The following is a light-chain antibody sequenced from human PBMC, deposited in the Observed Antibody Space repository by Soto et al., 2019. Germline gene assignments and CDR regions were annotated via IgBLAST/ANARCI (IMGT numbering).Light chain of an antibody. CDR3: QQYVSSLWT. Sequence: EIVLTQSPGTLSLSPGERATLSCRASQSVSSNYLAWYQQKPGQAPRLLIYGASSRATGIPDRFSGSGSGTDFTLTIRRLEPEDFAVYYCQQYVSSLWTFGQGTKVEIK. J-gene: IGKJ1*01. CDR1: QSVSSNY. V-gene: IGKV3-20*01. CDR2: GAS.